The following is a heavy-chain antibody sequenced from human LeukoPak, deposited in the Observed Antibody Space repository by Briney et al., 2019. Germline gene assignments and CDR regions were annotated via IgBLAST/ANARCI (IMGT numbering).Heavy chain of an antibody. J-gene: IGHJ4*02. CDR1: AFRFSSYG. D-gene: IGHD3-10*01. V-gene: IGHV3-30*02. CDR2: IRSDSSNQ. Sequence: GGSLRLSCAASAFRFSSYGMHWVRQAPGKGPEWVAFIRSDSSNQYYADSVKGRSTISRDNSKNTLFLEMNSLRAEDTAVYYCASSPQLWFGEALPNYFDYWGQGTLVTVSS. CDR3: ASSPQLWFGEALPNYFDY.